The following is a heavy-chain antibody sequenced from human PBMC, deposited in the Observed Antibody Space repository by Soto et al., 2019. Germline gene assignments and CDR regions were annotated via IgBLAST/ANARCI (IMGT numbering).Heavy chain of an antibody. J-gene: IGHJ3*02. D-gene: IGHD6-19*01. V-gene: IGHV4-39*01. CDR2: IYYSGST. CDR1: GGSISSSSYY. Sequence: QLQLQESGPGLVKPSETLSLTCTVSGGSISSSSYYWGWIRQPPGKGLEWIGSIYYSGSTYYNPSLKSRVTISVDTSKNQFSLKLSSVTAADTAVYYCARQDIAVAEGGAFDIWGQGTMVTVSS. CDR3: ARQDIAVAEGGAFDI.